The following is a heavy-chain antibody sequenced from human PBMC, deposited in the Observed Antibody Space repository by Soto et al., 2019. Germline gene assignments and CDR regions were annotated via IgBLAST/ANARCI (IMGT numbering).Heavy chain of an antibody. CDR2: IYHSGST. V-gene: IGHV4-30-2*01. CDR3: ARGLGYCSGGSCYYWFDP. CDR1: GGSISSGGYS. Sequence: QLQLQESGSGLVKPSQTLSLTCAVSGGSISSGGYSWSWIRQPPGKGLEWIGYIYHSGSTYYNPSLKRRVTISVDRSKNQFSLKLSSVTAADTAVYYCARGLGYCSGGSCYYWFDPWGQGTLVTVSS. D-gene: IGHD2-15*01. J-gene: IGHJ5*02.